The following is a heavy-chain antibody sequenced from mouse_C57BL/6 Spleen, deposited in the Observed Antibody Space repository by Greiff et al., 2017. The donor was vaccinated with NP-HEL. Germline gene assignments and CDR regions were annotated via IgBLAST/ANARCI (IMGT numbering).Heavy chain of an antibody. J-gene: IGHJ2*01. CDR2: IDPETGGT. D-gene: IGHD2-3*01. CDR3: ARGANYGYYGFDY. V-gene: IGHV1-15*01. CDR1: GYTFTDYE. Sequence: VQGVESGAELVRPGASVTLSCKASGYTFTDYEMHWVKQTPVHGLEWIGAIDPETGGTAYNQKFKGKATLTVDTSSSTAYMQLSSLTSEDSAVYYCARGANYGYYGFDYWGQGTTLTVSS.